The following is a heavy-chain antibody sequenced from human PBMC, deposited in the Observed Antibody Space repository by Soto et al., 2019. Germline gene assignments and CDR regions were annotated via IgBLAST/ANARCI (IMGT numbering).Heavy chain of an antibody. J-gene: IGHJ3*02. CDR3: ARVGAARAFDI. Sequence: GGSLRLYCAASGFTFSSYSMNWVRQAPGKGLEWVSSISSSSSYIYYADSVKGRFTISRDNAKNSLYLQMNSLRAEDTAVYYCARVGAARAFDIWGQGTMVTVSS. CDR2: ISSSSSYI. CDR1: GFTFSSYS. V-gene: IGHV3-21*01. D-gene: IGHD6-6*01.